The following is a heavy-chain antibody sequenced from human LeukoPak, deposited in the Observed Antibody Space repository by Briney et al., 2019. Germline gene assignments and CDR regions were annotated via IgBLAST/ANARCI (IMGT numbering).Heavy chain of an antibody. J-gene: IGHJ4*02. CDR1: GFTFSSYS. CDR2: ISSSSSYI. CDR3: ARDRWELPWSFEY. D-gene: IGHD1-26*01. V-gene: IGHV3-21*01. Sequence: GGSLRLSCAASGFTFSSYSMNWVRQAPGKGLEWVSSISSSSSYIYYADSVKGRFTISRDNAKNSLYLQMNSLRAEDTAVYYCARDRWELPWSFEYWGQGTLVTVSS.